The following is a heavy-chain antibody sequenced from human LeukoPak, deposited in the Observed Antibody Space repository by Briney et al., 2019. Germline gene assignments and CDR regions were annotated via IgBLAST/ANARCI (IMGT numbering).Heavy chain of an antibody. CDR2: IYGGGSTTHNPSP. D-gene: IGHD3-16*01. Sequence: PSETLSLTCIVSGGSISSYFWNWIRQPAGKGLEWIGKIYGGGSTTHNPSPNYNPSLKSRVTMSMDTSNNEFSLSLTSVTAADTAVYYCARDLGWGSPVAYWGQGILVTVSS. J-gene: IGHJ4*02. V-gene: IGHV4-4*07. CDR3: ARDLGWGSPVAY. CDR1: GGSISSYF.